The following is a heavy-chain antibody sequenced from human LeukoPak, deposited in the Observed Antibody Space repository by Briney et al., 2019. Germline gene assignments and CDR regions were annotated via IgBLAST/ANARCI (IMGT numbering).Heavy chain of an antibody. CDR2: IYYSGST. J-gene: IGHJ4*02. CDR1: GGSISSYY. V-gene: IGHV4-59*08. Sequence: SETLSLTCTVFGGSISSYYWSWIRQPPGKGLEWIGYIYYSGSTNYNPSLKSRVTISVDTSKNQFSLKLSSVTAADTAVYYCARRGAVAGTRNYFDYWGQGTLVTVSS. CDR3: ARRGAVAGTRNYFDY. D-gene: IGHD6-19*01.